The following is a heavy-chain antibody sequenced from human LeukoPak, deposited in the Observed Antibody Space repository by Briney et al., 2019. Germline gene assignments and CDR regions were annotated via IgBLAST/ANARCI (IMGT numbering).Heavy chain of an antibody. CDR1: GGYISSSSTYY. V-gene: IGHV4-39*01. CDR3: ARSLKISSGWFHNFDY. J-gene: IGHJ4*02. Sequence: SETLSLTCTVSGGYISSSSTYYWGWIRQPPGKGLEWIGSIYYSGSTYCNPSLKSRVTISVDTSKNQFSLKVTSVSAADTAVYYCARSLKISSGWFHNFDYWGQGTLVTVSS. D-gene: IGHD6-19*01. CDR2: IYYSGST.